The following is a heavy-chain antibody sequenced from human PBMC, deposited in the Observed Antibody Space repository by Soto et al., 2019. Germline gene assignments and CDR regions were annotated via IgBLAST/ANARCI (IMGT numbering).Heavy chain of an antibody. CDR1: GYTFTGYY. J-gene: IGHJ6*02. V-gene: IGHV1-2*04. CDR3: ARDIDSSSKDYYYGMDV. D-gene: IGHD6-6*01. Sequence: ASVKVSCKASGYTFTGYYMHWVRQAPGQGLEWMGWINPNSGGTNYAQKFQGWVTMTRDTSISTAYMELSRLRSGDTAVYYCARDIDSSSKDYYYGMDVWGQGTTVTVS. CDR2: INPNSGGT.